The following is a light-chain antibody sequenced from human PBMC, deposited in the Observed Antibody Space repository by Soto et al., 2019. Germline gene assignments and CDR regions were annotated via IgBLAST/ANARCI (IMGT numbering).Light chain of an antibody. CDR3: QQRSNWLT. CDR1: QSVCSY. CDR2: EAS. V-gene: IGKV3-11*01. J-gene: IGKJ4*01. Sequence: EIVLTQSPATLSLSPGERATLSCRASQSVCSYLAWYQQKPGQAPRLLIYEASNRATGIPARFSGSGSGTDFTLTISSLEPEDFAVYYCQQRSNWLTFGGGTKVEIK.